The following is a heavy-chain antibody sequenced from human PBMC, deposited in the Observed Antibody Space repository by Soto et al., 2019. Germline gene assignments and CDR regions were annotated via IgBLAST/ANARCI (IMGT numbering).Heavy chain of an antibody. CDR3: ARVGTYYDFWSGSIAWYMDV. J-gene: IGHJ6*03. Sequence: PSQTLSLTCVISGDSVSSNSAAWNWIRQSPSRGLEWLGRTYYRSKWYNDYAVSVKSRITINPDTSKNQFSLQLNSVTPEDTAVYYCARVGTYYDFWSGSIAWYMDVWGKGTTVTVSS. CDR1: GDSVSSNSAA. D-gene: IGHD3-3*01. V-gene: IGHV6-1*01. CDR2: TYYRSKWYN.